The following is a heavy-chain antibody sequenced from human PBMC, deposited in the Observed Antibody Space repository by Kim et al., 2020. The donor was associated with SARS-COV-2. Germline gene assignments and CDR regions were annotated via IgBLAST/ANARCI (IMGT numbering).Heavy chain of an antibody. J-gene: IGHJ2*01. CDR2: IYHSGST. CDR3: ARMVYYYDSSGYHGYFDL. CDR1: GYSISSGYY. Sequence: SETLSLTCTVSGYSISSGYYWGWIRQPPGKGLEWIGSIYHSGSTYYNPSLKSRVTISVDTSKNQFSLKLSSVTAADTAVYYCARMVYYYDSSGYHGYFDLWGRGTLVTVSS. D-gene: IGHD3-22*01. V-gene: IGHV4-38-2*02.